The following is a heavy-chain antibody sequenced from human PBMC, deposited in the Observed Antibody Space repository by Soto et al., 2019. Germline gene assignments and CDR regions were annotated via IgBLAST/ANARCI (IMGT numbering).Heavy chain of an antibody. CDR3: AKDYYGELINYLDY. J-gene: IGHJ4*02. D-gene: IGHD3-10*01. V-gene: IGHV3-23*01. CDR1: GVTFSSYA. Sequence: LRLSCAASGVTFSSYAMSWVRQAPGKGLEWVSAISGSGGSTYYADSVKGRFTISRDNSKNTLYLQMNSLRAEDTAVYYCAKDYYGELINYLDYWGQGSLVTVSS. CDR2: ISGSGGST.